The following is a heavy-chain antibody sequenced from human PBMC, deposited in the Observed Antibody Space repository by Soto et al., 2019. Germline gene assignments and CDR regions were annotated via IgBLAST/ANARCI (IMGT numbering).Heavy chain of an antibody. CDR3: AKGAGSTWFDP. V-gene: IGHV3-23*01. J-gene: IGHJ5*02. CDR2: LSGDAGAI. D-gene: IGHD2-2*01. Sequence: GGSLRLSYAASGFTFSSSSMSWVRQAPGRGLEWVSSLSGDAGAIYYADSVKGRFTISRDNSKNTLYLQMNSLRAEDTAVYYCAKGAGSTWFDPGGQGPRVTVSS. CDR1: GFTFSSSS.